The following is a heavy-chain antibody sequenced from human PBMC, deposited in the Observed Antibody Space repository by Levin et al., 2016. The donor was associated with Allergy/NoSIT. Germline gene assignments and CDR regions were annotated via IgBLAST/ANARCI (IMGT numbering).Heavy chain of an antibody. CDR2: ISYDGSNK. D-gene: IGHD2-2*01. Sequence: GESLKISCAASGFTFITSGMHWVRQAPGKGLEWVAVISYDGSNKYYADSVKGRFTISRDNSKNTLYLQMTSLRGEDTAVYYCAREQIGYCSSTSCYQPFDYWGQGTLVTVSS. CDR1: GFTFITSG. CDR3: AREQIGYCSSTSCYQPFDY. J-gene: IGHJ4*02. V-gene: IGHV3-30*03.